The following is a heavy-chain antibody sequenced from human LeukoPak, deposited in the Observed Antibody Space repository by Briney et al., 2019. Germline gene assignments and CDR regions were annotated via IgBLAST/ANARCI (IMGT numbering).Heavy chain of an antibody. Sequence: PGGSLRLSCAASGFTISSNWMHWVRQAPGKGLVWVSRINSDGSTTSYADSVKGRFTISRDNAKNTLYLQMNSLRAEDTAVYYCARDTADDAFDIWGQGTMVTVSS. J-gene: IGHJ3*02. CDR3: ARDTADDAFDI. CDR1: GFTISSNW. CDR2: INSDGSTT. V-gene: IGHV3-74*01.